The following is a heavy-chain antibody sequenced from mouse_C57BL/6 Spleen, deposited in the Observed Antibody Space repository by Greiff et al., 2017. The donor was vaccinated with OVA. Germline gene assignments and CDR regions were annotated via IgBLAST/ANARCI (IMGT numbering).Heavy chain of an antibody. CDR3: AREGYSNYRGYAMDY. Sequence: EVKLVESGPGLVKPSQSLSLTCSVTGYSITSGYYWNWIRQFPGNKLEWMGYISYDGSNNYNPSLKNRISITRDTSKNQFFLKLNSVTTEDTATYYCAREGYSNYRGYAMDYWGQGTSVTVSS. D-gene: IGHD2-5*01. CDR1: GYSITSGYY. CDR2: ISYDGSN. V-gene: IGHV3-6*01. J-gene: IGHJ4*01.